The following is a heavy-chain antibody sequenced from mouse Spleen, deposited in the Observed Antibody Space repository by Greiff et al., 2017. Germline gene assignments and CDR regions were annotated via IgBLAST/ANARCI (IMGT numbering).Heavy chain of an antibody. J-gene: IGHJ2*01. V-gene: IGHV1-53*01. CDR1: GYTFTSYW. D-gene: IGHD2-5*01. Sequence: VKLQQPGTELVKPGASGYTFTSYWMHWVKQRPGQGLEWIGNINPSNGGTNYNEKFKSKATLTVDKSSSTAYMQLSSLTSEDSAVYYCARYSRGFDYWGQGTTLTVSS. CDR2: INPSNGGT. CDR3: ARYSRGFDY.